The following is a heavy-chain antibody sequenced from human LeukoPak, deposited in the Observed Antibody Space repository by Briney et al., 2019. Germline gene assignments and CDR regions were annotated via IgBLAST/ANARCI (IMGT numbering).Heavy chain of an antibody. D-gene: IGHD3-10*01. CDR2: ISSSGSTI. Sequence: GGSLRLSCAASGFTFSSYEMNWVRQAPGKGLEWVSYISSSGSTIYYADSVKGRFTISRDNAKNSLYLQMNSLRAEDTAVYYCARDISRRFGENDYWGQGTLVTVSS. J-gene: IGHJ4*02. V-gene: IGHV3-48*03. CDR3: ARDISRRFGENDY. CDR1: GFTFSSYE.